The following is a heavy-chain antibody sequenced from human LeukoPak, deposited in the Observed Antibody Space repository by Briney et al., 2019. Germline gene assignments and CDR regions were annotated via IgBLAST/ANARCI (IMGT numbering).Heavy chain of an antibody. Sequence: SETLSLTCAVYGGSFSGYYWSWIRQPPGKGLEWIGEINHSGSTNYNPSLKSRVTISVDTSKNQFSLKLSSVTAADTAVYYCATGGLPAYHFDYWGQGTLVTVSS. CDR3: ATGGLPAYHFDY. V-gene: IGHV4-34*01. CDR2: INHSGST. CDR1: GGSFSGYY. J-gene: IGHJ4*02. D-gene: IGHD2-2*01.